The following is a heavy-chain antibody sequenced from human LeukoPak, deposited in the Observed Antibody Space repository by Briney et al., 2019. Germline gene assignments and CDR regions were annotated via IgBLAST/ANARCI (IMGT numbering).Heavy chain of an antibody. D-gene: IGHD3-9*01. V-gene: IGHV3-11*01. CDR2: ISSSGSTT. CDR3: ARDRDWDGGTYYFDY. CDR1: GFTFSDYY. Sequence: GGSLRLSCAASGFTFSDYYMSWIRQAPGKGLEWVSYISSSGSTTYYADSVKGRFTISRDNAKNSLYLQMNSLRAEDTAVYYCARDRDWDGGTYYFDYWGQGTLVTVSS. J-gene: IGHJ4*02.